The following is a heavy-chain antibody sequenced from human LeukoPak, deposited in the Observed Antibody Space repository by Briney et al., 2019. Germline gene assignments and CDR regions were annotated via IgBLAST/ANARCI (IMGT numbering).Heavy chain of an antibody. CDR3: ARDPVEMATMGYFDY. V-gene: IGHV3-53*05. D-gene: IGHD5-24*01. CDR1: GFTVSSSY. Sequence: GGSLRLSCAGSGFTVSSSYMSWVRQAPGKGLEWVSVIYNDGNTYYPDSVKGRFTISRDNSKNTLFLQMNSLRAEDTAVYYCARDPVEMATMGYFDYWGQGTLVTVSS. CDR2: IYNDGNT. J-gene: IGHJ4*02.